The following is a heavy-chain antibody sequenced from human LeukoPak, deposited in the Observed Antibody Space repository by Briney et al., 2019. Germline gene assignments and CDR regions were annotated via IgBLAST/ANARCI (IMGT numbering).Heavy chain of an antibody. CDR3: ARGAVPYSTSSRITP. J-gene: IGHJ5*02. V-gene: IGHV1-69*13. CDR2: IIPIFGTA. Sequence: ASVKVSCKSSGGTFISYTINWVRQAPGQGLEWMGGIIPIFGTANYAQKFQGRVTIIADEFTSTAYMELSSLRSEDTAVYYCARGAVPYSTSSRITPWGQGTLVTVSS. CDR1: GGTFISYT. D-gene: IGHD6-6*01.